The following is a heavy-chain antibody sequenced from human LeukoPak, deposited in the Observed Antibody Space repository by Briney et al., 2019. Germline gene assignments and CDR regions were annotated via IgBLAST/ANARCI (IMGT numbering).Heavy chain of an antibody. D-gene: IGHD3-10*01. V-gene: IGHV3-15*01. CDR1: GFTFSNAW. Sequence: PGGSLRLSCAASGFTFSNAWMSWVRQAPGKGLEWVGRIKSKTDGGTTDYAAPVKGRFTISRDDSKNTLYLQMNSLKTEDTAVYYCTTRISITMVRGVIDYSGQGTLVTVSS. CDR2: IKSKTDGGTT. CDR3: TTRISITMVRGVIDY. J-gene: IGHJ4*02.